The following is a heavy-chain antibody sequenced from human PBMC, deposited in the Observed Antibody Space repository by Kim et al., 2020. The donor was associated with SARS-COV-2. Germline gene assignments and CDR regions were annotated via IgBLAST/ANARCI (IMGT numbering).Heavy chain of an antibody. Sequence: GGSLRLSCAASGFTFDDYAMHWVRQAPGKGLEWVSLISGDGGSTYYADSVKGRFTISRDNSKNSLYLQMNSLRTEDTALYYCAKDSGGLWKLYYCDYWGQGTLVTVSS. V-gene: IGHV3-43*02. CDR2: ISGDGGST. J-gene: IGHJ4*02. CDR1: GFTFDDYA. D-gene: IGHD5-18*01. CDR3: AKDSGGLWKLYYCDY.